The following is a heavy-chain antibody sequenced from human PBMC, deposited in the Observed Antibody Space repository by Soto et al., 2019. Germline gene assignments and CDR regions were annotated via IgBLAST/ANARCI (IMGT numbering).Heavy chain of an antibody. J-gene: IGHJ6*02. D-gene: IGHD2-2*01. CDR3: ARSQGSSTSLEIYYYCYYGMDV. CDR2: IIPITGTA. CDR1: GGTFGSYA. Sequence: QVQLVQSGAEVKKPGSSVKVSCKASGGTFGSYAISWVRQAPGQGPEWMGGIIPITGTANYAQKFQGRVTIPADESTSTASMQLSSLRSEDTAVYYCARSQGSSTSLEIYYYCYYGMDVWGQGTTVTVSS. V-gene: IGHV1-69*01.